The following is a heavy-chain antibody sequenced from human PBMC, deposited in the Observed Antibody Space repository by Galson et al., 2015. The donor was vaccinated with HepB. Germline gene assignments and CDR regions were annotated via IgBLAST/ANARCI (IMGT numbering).Heavy chain of an antibody. D-gene: IGHD2-15*01. CDR1: GGTFSSYA. V-gene: IGHV1-69*13. CDR3: ARVGGKLGYCSGGSCANWFDH. CDR2: IIPTYGTT. Sequence: SVKVSCKASGGTFSSYAINWVRQAPGQGLEWMGGIIPTYGTTKYAQKFQGRVTITADESTNTAYMELSSLRSEDTAVYYCARVGGKLGYCSGGSCANWFDHGGQGTLVTVSS. J-gene: IGHJ5*02.